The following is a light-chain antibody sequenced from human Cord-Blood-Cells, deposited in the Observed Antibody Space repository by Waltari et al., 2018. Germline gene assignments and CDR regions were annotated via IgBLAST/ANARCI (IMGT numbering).Light chain of an antibody. J-gene: IGLJ1*01. CDR2: DSI. CDR1: SSDVGGYNY. Sequence: QSALTQPASVSGSPGQSITISCTGTSSDVGGYNYVSWYQQHPGKAPKLMIYDSINRPSGVSNRFPGSKSGNTASLTISGLQAEDEADYYCSSYTSSSTLVFGTGTKVTVL. V-gene: IGLV2-14*03. CDR3: SSYTSSSTLV.